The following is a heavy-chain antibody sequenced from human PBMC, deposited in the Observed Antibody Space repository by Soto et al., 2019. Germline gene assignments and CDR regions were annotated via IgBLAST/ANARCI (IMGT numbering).Heavy chain of an antibody. V-gene: IGHV1-69*01. D-gene: IGHD2-2*01. CDR1: GGTFSRFA. Sequence: QVQLVQSGAEVRKPGSSVKVSCKASGGTFSRFAISWVRQAPGQGREWMGQFVPSSDTASYAQRFQDRVTITADEGTTTAFMELRSLRYGDTAVYYCARVVDPYAHTNREVDDWGQGTLVTVSS. CDR2: FVPSSDTA. CDR3: ARVVDPYAHTNREVDD. J-gene: IGHJ4*02.